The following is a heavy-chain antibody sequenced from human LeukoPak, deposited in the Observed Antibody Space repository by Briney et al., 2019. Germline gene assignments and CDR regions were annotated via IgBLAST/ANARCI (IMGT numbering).Heavy chain of an antibody. V-gene: IGHV1-8*03. CDR3: ARTRGTGSSGWYNYYYYYYMDV. J-gene: IGHJ6*03. D-gene: IGHD6-19*01. Sequence: GASVKVSCKASGYTFTGYYMHWVRQAPGQGLEWMGWINPNSGNTGYAQKFQGRVTITRNTSISTAYMELSSLRSEDTAVYYCARTRGTGSSGWYNYYYYYYMDVWGKGTTVTVSS. CDR2: INPNSGNT. CDR1: GYTFTGYY.